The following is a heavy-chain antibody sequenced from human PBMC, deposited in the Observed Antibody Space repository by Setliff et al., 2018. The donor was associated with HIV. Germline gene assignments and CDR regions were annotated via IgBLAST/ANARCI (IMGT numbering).Heavy chain of an antibody. CDR3: ARGPLYGYDRGYFDY. V-gene: IGHV1-69*13. D-gene: IGHD5-12*01. CDR1: GGTFNTYG. CDR2: IIPIAGTP. J-gene: IGHJ4*02. Sequence: ASVKVSCKTSGGTFNTYGMNWVRQAPGKGLEWVGGIIPIAGTPSYAQYFQDRVSITADESTSTAYMEMRSLRSEDTALYYCARGPLYGYDRGYFDYWGQGTMVTVSS.